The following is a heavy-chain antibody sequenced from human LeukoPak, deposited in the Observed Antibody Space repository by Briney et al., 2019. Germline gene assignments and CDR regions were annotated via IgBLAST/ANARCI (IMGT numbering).Heavy chain of an antibody. Sequence: GGSLRLSCAASGFTFSGFAMSWVRQAPGKGLEWVSAISGSGGSTYYADSVKGRFTISRDNSKNTLYLQMNSLRAEDTAVYYCAKVYYGDYKLDYWGQGTLVTVSS. CDR3: AKVYYGDYKLDY. D-gene: IGHD4-17*01. V-gene: IGHV3-23*01. J-gene: IGHJ4*02. CDR2: ISGSGGST. CDR1: GFTFSGFA.